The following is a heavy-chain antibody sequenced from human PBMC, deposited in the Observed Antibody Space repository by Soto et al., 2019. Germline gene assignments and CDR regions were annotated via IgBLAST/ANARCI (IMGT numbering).Heavy chain of an antibody. CDR3: ARSGHIFAGVF. V-gene: IGHV4-59*01. Sequence: SETLSLTCTVSGASMNDYYGSWVRQSPGKGLEHIGYLHYNGFAEYSPSLRSRVSISMDTSKNQFSLKLSSVTAADTAIYFCARSGHIFAGVFWGQGILVTVSS. D-gene: IGHD3-16*01. CDR2: LHYNGFA. J-gene: IGHJ4*02. CDR1: GASMNDYY.